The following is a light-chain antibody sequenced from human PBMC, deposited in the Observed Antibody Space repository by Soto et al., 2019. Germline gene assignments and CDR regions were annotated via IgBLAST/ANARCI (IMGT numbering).Light chain of an antibody. CDR3: NSFTTSSTYV. J-gene: IGLJ1*01. V-gene: IGLV2-18*02. CDR1: SSDIGSYNR. CDR2: EVN. Sequence: QSVLTQPASVSGSPGQSITISCTGTSSDIGSYNRVSWYQQPPGTAPKLIIYEVNNRPSGVPDRFSGFKSGNTASLTISGLQAEDEADYYGNSFTTSSTYVFGTGTKVTVL.